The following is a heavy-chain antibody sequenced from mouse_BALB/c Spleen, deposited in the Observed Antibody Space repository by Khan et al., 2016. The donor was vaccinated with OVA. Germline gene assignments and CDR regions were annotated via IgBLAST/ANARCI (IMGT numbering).Heavy chain of an antibody. Sequence: LVTPGAPAKISCKASGYSFTGYYMHWPKQSHGKSLEWIGYISCYNGFPLYNTQFKGKATFTVDTSSSTVYMQFNSLTSEDSAVXHCARGDYYGSSSFAYWGQGTLVTVSA. D-gene: IGHD1-1*01. CDR2: ISCYNGFP. J-gene: IGHJ3*01. V-gene: IGHV1S34*01. CDR1: GYSFTGYY. CDR3: ARGDYYGSSSFAY.